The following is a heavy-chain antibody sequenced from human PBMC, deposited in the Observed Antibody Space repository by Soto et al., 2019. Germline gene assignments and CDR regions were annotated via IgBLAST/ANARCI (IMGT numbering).Heavy chain of an antibody. Sequence: PSETLSLTCTVSGGSISSSSYYWGWIRQPPGKGLEWIGSIYYSGSTYYNPSLKSRVTISVDTSKNQFSLKLSSVTAADTAVYYCSRLGTDGRIYWFDPWGQGTLVTVSS. J-gene: IGHJ5*02. V-gene: IGHV4-39*01. CDR2: IYYSGST. D-gene: IGHD2-15*01. CDR1: GGSISSSSYY. CDR3: SRLGTDGRIYWFDP.